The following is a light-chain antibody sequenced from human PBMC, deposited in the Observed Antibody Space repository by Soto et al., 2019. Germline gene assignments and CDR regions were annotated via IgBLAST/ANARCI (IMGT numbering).Light chain of an antibody. J-gene: IGKJ1*01. CDR3: QQRTKWPWT. V-gene: IGKV3-11*01. CDR2: DAS. Sequence: EVVLTQSPATLSLSPGEIAALSCRASQSVSSYLAWYQQKPGQAPRLLIYDASNRATGIPARFSGSGSGTDFTLTISSLESEDFAVYYCQQRTKWPWTFGQGTTVEIK. CDR1: QSVSSY.